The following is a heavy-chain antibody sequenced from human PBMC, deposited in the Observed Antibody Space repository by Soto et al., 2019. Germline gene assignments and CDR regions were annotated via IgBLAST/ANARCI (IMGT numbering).Heavy chain of an antibody. CDR3: AKVGDYDILTGYFFDY. D-gene: IGHD3-9*01. V-gene: IGHV3-66*01. CDR1: GFTVSSNY. J-gene: IGHJ4*02. CDR2: IYSGGST. Sequence: GGSLRLSCAASGFTVSSNYMSWVRQAPGKGLEWVSVIYSGGSTYYADSVKGRFTISRDNSKNTLYLQMNSLRAEDTAVYYCAKVGDYDILTGYFFDYWGQGTLVTVSS.